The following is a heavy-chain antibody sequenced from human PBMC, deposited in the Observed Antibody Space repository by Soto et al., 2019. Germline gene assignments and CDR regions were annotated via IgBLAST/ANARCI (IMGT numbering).Heavy chain of an antibody. CDR3: ARDPIVVVPATTIPNGYYYYYYGMDV. D-gene: IGHD2-2*01. CDR1: GGTFSSYA. J-gene: IGHJ6*02. Sequence: SVKVSCKASGGTFSSYAISWVRQAPGQGLEWMGGIIPIFGTANYAQKLQGRVTITADKSTSTAYMELSSLRSEDTAVYYCARDPIVVVPATTIPNGYYYYYYGMDVWGQGTTVTVSS. CDR2: IIPIFGTA. V-gene: IGHV1-69*06.